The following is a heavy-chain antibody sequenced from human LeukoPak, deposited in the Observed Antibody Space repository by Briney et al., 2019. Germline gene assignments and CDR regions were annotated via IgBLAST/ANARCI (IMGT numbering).Heavy chain of an antibody. J-gene: IGHJ4*02. V-gene: IGHV1-2*02. Sequence: ASVKVSCKASGYAFSNYYIHWVRQAPGQGLEWMGWINPISGGTDSAKNFQGRVTMTRDTSTTTAYMELSRLRSDDTAVYYCAREHYDGSSDYWGQGTLVTVSS. CDR3: AREHYDGSSDY. CDR1: GYAFSNYY. D-gene: IGHD3-16*01. CDR2: INPISGGT.